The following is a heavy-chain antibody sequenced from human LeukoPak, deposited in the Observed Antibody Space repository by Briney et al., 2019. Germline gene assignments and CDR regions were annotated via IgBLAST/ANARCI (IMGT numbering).Heavy chain of an antibody. CDR2: INPNSGGT. CDR3: ARGGRAGSSWYIRASFDY. D-gene: IGHD6-13*01. Sequence: ASVKVSCKASGYTFTGYYMHWVRQAPGQGLEWMGWINPNSGGTNYAQKFQGRVTMTRDTSISTAYMELSRLRSDDTAVYYCARGGRAGSSWYIRASFDYWGQGTLVTVSS. CDR1: GYTFTGYY. J-gene: IGHJ4*02. V-gene: IGHV1-2*02.